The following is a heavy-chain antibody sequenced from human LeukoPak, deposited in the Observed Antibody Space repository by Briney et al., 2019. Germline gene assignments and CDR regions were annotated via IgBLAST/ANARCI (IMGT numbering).Heavy chain of an antibody. V-gene: IGHV3-21*01. Sequence: GGSLRLSCAASGFTFSSYSMNWVRQAPGKGLEWVSSISSSSSYIYYADSVKGRFTISRDNAKNSLYLQMNSRRAEDTAVYYCASIRGYCSGGSCPLDYWGQGTLVTVSS. D-gene: IGHD2-15*01. CDR1: GFTFSSYS. CDR2: ISSSSSYI. J-gene: IGHJ4*02. CDR3: ASIRGYCSGGSCPLDY.